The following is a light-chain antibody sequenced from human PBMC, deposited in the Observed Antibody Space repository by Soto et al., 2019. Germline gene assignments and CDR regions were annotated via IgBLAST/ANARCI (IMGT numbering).Light chain of an antibody. V-gene: IGKV3-20*01. CDR1: HGVSSRY. Sequence: EIVFTQSPGSLSLSLGERATLSCRASHGVSSRYLAWYQQKPGQAPSLLIYGASSRATGIPDRFSGSGSGTDFTLTISRLEPEDFAVYFCHHYASTFGQGTKVDI. CDR2: GAS. CDR3: HHYAST. J-gene: IGKJ1*01.